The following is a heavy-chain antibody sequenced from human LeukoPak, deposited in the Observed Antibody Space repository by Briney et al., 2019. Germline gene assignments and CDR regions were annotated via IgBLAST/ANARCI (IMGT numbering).Heavy chain of an antibody. V-gene: IGHV3-48*03. CDR3: ARGRGTSLPLDY. CDR2: ISSSGSTI. D-gene: IGHD3-16*01. J-gene: IGHJ4*02. CDR1: GFTFSSYE. Sequence: PGGSLRLSCAASGFTFSSYEMNWVRQAPGKGLEWVSYISSSGSTIYYADSVKGRFTISRDNAKNSLYLQMDSLRAEDTAVYYCARGRGTSLPLDYWGQGTLVTVSS.